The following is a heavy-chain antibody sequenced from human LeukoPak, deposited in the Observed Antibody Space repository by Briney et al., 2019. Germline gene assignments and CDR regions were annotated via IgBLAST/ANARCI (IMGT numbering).Heavy chain of an antibody. CDR2: IWYDGSSK. J-gene: IGHJ4*02. Sequence: GGSLRLSCAASGFTFSSYGMHWVRQAPGKGLEWVAVIWYDGSSKYYADSVKGRFTISRDNSKNTLYLQMNSLRAEDTAVYYCARDSSDTSFDYWGQGTLVTVSS. CDR1: GFTFSSYG. V-gene: IGHV3-33*01. D-gene: IGHD6-19*01. CDR3: ARDSSDTSFDY.